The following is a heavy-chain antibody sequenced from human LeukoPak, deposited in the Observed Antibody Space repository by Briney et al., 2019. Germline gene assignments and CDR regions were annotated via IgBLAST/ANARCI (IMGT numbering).Heavy chain of an antibody. J-gene: IGHJ4*02. D-gene: IGHD1-1*01. CDR2: ISTSGGST. V-gene: IGHV3-23*01. CDR1: GFTFSSYA. Sequence: GGSLRLSCAASGFTFSSYAMSWVRQAPGKGLEWVSAISTSGGSTYYADSVKGRFTISRDNSKNTLYLQMNSLRAEDTAVYYCAKDRRSTGTTDLGSFGYWGQGTLVTVSS. CDR3: AKDRRSTGTTDLGSFGY.